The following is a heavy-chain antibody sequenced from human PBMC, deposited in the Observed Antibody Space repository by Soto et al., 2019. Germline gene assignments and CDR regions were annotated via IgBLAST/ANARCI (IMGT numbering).Heavy chain of an antibody. D-gene: IGHD2-2*01. CDR2: TYYRSQWYN. J-gene: IGHJ3*02. CDR3: ERGAVGPSSSSSAGNAFDI. Sequence: SQTLSLTCAISGDSVSSNSAAWNWIRQSPSRGLEWLGRTYYRSQWYNDYAVSVKSRITIKPGTSKNQFSLQVNAVTPEDTAVYYCERGAVGPSSSSSAGNAFDIWGQGKMVTVSS. CDR1: GDSVSSNSAA. V-gene: IGHV6-1*01.